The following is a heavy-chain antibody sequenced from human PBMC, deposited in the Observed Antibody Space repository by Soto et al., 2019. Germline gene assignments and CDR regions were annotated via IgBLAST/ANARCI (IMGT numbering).Heavy chain of an antibody. CDR1: GYTFTRYH. V-gene: IGHV1-46*01. D-gene: IGHD1-26*01. CDR3: ARVDQWELTYYFDY. J-gene: IGHJ4*02. CDR2: INLSGGGTT. Sequence: GASVKVSCKASGYTFTRYHIHWVRHGPGQGFEWMGIINLSGGGTTNYAQKFQGGVTMTRDTSTSTVYMELSSLRSDDTAVYFCARVDQWELTYYFDYWGQGTLVTSPQ.